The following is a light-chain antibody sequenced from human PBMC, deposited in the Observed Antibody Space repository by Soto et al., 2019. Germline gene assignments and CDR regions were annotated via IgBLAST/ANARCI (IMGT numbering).Light chain of an antibody. CDR1: QSVSSD. J-gene: IGKJ1*01. CDR2: SAS. Sequence: EIVMTQSPATLSVSPGERATLSCRASQSVSSDLAWYHQKPGQAPRLLIYSASTRATGIPARFNGSGSGTEFTLTINSLQSQDFAVYYCQQYNNWPRTFGQGTKVEIK. CDR3: QQYNNWPRT. V-gene: IGKV3-15*01.